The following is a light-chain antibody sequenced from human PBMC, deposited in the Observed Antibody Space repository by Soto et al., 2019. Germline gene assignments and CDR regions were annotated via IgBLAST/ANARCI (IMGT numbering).Light chain of an antibody. CDR1: QSVSSY. V-gene: IGKV3-11*01. J-gene: IGKJ3*01. Sequence: EIVLTQSPATLSLSPGERATLSCRASQSVSSYLAWYQQKPGQAPRLLIYDSSNRATVIPARFSGSGSATAFTLTISSLEPEDFAVYSCQKRINWPPIFPFGPGTKVDIK. CDR2: DSS. CDR3: QKRINWPPIFP.